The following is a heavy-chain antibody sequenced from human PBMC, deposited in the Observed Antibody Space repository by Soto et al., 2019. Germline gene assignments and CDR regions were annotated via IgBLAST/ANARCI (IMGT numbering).Heavy chain of an antibody. J-gene: IGHJ6*02. CDR3: ARAKYYFVSGSYRLDYAMDV. V-gene: IGHV3-21*01. CDR2: ISSSGDYI. Sequence: EVQLVESGGGLVKPGESLRLSCAASGFTFSTYRMNWVRQAPGKGLEWVSSISSSGDYIYYADSVQGRFTISRDNAKNSLYLQRNSLRAEDTAVYYCARAKYYFVSGSYRLDYAMDVWGQGTTVIVS. D-gene: IGHD3-10*01. CDR1: GFTFSTYR.